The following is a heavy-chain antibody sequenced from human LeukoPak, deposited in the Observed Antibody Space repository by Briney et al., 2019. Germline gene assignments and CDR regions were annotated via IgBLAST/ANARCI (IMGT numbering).Heavy chain of an antibody. CDR2: ISGSGGST. J-gene: IGHJ4*02. D-gene: IGHD7-27*01. Sequence: GGSLRLSCAASGFTFSTYAMSWVRQAPGKGLEWVSAISGSGGSTYYADSVKGRFTISRDSSKNTLYLQMNSLRAEDTAVYYCARASVTGNCDYWGQGTLVTVSS. CDR3: ARASVTGNCDY. CDR1: GFTFSTYA. V-gene: IGHV3-23*01.